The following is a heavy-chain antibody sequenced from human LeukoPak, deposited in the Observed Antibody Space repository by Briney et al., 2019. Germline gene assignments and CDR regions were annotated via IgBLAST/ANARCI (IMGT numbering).Heavy chain of an antibody. V-gene: IGHV1-18*01. D-gene: IGHD4-17*01. CDR1: GYTFTSYG. J-gene: IGHJ5*02. Sequence: ASVKVSCKASGYTFTSYGISWVRQAPRQGLEWMGWISAYNGNTNYAQKLQGRVTMTTDTSTSTAYMELRSLRSDDTAVYYCAGMTTVTTSWFDPWGQGTLVTVSS. CDR2: ISAYNGNT. CDR3: AGMTTVTTSWFDP.